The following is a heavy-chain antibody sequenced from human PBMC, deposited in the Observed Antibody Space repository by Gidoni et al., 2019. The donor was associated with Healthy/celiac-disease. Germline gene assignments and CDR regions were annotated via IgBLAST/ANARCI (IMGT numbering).Heavy chain of an antibody. CDR1: GFTFSSYG. CDR3: AKEAYYDFWSGYHRGPYFDY. D-gene: IGHD3-3*01. V-gene: IGHV3-30*18. Sequence: QVQLVESGGGVVQPGRSLRLSCAASGFTFSSYGMHWVRQAPGKGLEWVAVISYDGSNKYYADSVKGRFTISRDNSKNTLYLQMNSLRAEDTAVYYCAKEAYYDFWSGYHRGPYFDYWGQGTLVTVSS. CDR2: ISYDGSNK. J-gene: IGHJ4*02.